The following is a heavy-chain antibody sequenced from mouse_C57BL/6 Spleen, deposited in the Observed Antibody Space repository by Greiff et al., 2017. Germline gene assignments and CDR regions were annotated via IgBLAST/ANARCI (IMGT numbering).Heavy chain of an antibody. CDR3: ARHYYGSSYVFWYFDV. CDR2: IYPGSGST. V-gene: IGHV1-55*01. D-gene: IGHD1-1*01. J-gene: IGHJ1*03. CDR1: GYTFTSYW. Sequence: QVQLQQPGAELVKPGASVKMSCKASGYTFTSYWITWVKQRPGQGLEWIGDIYPGSGSTNYNEKFKSKATLTVDPSSSTAYMQLSSLTSEDSAVYYCARHYYGSSYVFWYFDVWGTGTTVTVSS.